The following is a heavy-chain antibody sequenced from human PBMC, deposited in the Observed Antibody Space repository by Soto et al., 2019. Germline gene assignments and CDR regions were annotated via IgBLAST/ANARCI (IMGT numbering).Heavy chain of an antibody. CDR3: ARVVGSGYYPYYFDY. D-gene: IGHD3-22*01. Sequence: LSLTCAVSGGSISSGGYSWSWIRQPPGKGLEWIGYIYHSGSTYYNPSLKSRVTISVDRSKNQFSLKLSSVTAADTAVYYCARVVGSGYYPYYFDYWGQGTLVTVSS. V-gene: IGHV4-30-2*01. CDR1: GGSISSGGYS. J-gene: IGHJ4*02. CDR2: IYHSGST.